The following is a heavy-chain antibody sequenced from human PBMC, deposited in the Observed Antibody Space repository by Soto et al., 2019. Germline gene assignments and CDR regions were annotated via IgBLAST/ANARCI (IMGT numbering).Heavy chain of an antibody. CDR1: GYTFTSYG. CDR3: VRRHVSATGIDWFDP. D-gene: IGHD6-13*01. Sequence: QVKLVQSGTEVKKPGASVKVSCKASGYTFTSYGIHWVRQAPGQRLEWMGWINAANGDTKYSPKFQCRVTITRDTSASTAYMELSSLRSEDTAVYYCVRRHVSATGIDWFDPWGQGTLVTVSS. J-gene: IGHJ5*02. V-gene: IGHV1-3*01. CDR2: INAANGDT.